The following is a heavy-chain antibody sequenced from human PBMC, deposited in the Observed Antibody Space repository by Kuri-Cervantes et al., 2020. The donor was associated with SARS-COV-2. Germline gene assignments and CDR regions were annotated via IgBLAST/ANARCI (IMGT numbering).Heavy chain of an antibody. CDR3: ARDFIGSSSFDY. J-gene: IGHJ4*02. CDR2: IWYDGSNK. D-gene: IGHD6-6*01. V-gene: IGHV3-33*01. Sequence: GESLKISCAASGFTFSSYGMHWVRQAPGKGLEWVAVIWYDGSNKYYADSVKGRFTISRDNSKNTLYLQMNSLRAEDTAVYYCARDFIGSSSFDYWGQGTLVTVSS. CDR1: GFTFSSYG.